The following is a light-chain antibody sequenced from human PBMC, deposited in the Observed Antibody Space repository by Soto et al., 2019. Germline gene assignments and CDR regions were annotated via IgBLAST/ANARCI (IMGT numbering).Light chain of an antibody. CDR2: GAS. Sequence: DIQMTQSPSTLSASVGDRVTITCRASQSISYYLNWYQQKPGRAPNLLMYGASSLQSGVPSRFTGSGSGTDFTLTISSLQPEDFATYYCQQSYSTPPITFGQGTRLEIK. V-gene: IGKV1-39*01. CDR3: QQSYSTPPIT. J-gene: IGKJ5*01. CDR1: QSISYY.